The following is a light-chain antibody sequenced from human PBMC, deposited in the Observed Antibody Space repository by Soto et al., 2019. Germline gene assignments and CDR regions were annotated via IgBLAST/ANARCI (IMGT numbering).Light chain of an antibody. Sequence: QSALTQPASVSGSPGQSITISCSGTSSDISAYDHVAWFQQFPGKTPKLVIYSVSNRPSGVSYRFSGSKSGNTASLTISGLQADDEADSYCISYTVSRSYVFGPGTKVTVL. CDR1: SSDISAYDH. CDR2: SVS. CDR3: ISYTVSRSYV. V-gene: IGLV2-14*01. J-gene: IGLJ1*01.